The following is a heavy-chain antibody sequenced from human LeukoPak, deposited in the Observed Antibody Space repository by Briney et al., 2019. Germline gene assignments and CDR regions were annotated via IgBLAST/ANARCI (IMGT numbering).Heavy chain of an antibody. CDR2: ISSSSSYI. CDR1: GFTFSSYS. Sequence: GGSLRLSCAASGFTFSSYSMNWVRQAPGKGLEWVSSISSSSSYIYYADSVKGRFTISRDNAKNSLYLQMNSLRAEDTAVYYCARSSRGMTTVTSFDYWGQGTLVTVSS. CDR3: ARSSRGMTTVTSFDY. V-gene: IGHV3-21*01. D-gene: IGHD4-17*01. J-gene: IGHJ4*02.